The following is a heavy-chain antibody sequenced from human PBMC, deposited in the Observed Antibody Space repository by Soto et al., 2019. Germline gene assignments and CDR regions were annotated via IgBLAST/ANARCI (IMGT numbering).Heavy chain of an antibody. D-gene: IGHD4-17*01. CDR2: TRNKANSHTT. Sequence: EVQLVESGGGLVQPGGSLRLSCAASGFTFSDHYMDWVRQAPGKGLEWVGRTRNKANSHTTEYAASVKGRFTISRDDSKNSLYLQMNSLKVEYTAVYYCARATTVTDYWGQGALVTVSS. CDR1: GFTFSDHY. J-gene: IGHJ4*02. V-gene: IGHV3-72*01. CDR3: ARATTVTDY.